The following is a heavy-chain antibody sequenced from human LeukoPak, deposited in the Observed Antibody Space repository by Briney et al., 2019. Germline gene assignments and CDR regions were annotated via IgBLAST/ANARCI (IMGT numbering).Heavy chain of an antibody. J-gene: IGHJ4*02. CDR3: AKDYSSSWYPTLFDY. CDR1: GFTFSSYA. D-gene: IGHD6-13*01. Sequence: GGSLRLSCAASGFTFSSYAMSRVRQAPGKGLEWVSAISGSGGSTYYADSVKGRFTISRDNSKNTLYLQMNSLRAEDTAVYYCAKDYSSSWYPTLFDYWGQGTLVTVSS. V-gene: IGHV3-23*01. CDR2: ISGSGGST.